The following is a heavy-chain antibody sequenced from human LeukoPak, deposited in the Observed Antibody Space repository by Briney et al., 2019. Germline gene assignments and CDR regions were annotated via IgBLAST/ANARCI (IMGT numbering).Heavy chain of an antibody. CDR3: ARTTIAAALGWFDP. V-gene: IGHV3-23*01. CDR2: IRGRGGST. CDR1: GFTFSSYA. D-gene: IGHD6-13*01. J-gene: IGHJ5*02. Sequence: PAGGALRLSCAASGFTFSSYAMSWVRQAPGQGLEWVSAIRGRGGSTYYADSVKGRFTISRDNAKNTLYLQMNSLRAEDTAVYYCARTTIAAALGWFDPWGQGTLVTVSS.